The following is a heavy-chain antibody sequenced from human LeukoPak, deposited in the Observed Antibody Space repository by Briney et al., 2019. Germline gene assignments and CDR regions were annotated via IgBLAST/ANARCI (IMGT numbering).Heavy chain of an antibody. Sequence: GGSLRLSCAASGFTFSTYDMHWVRQAPGEGLEWVALISYDGSHKYYADSVKGRFTISRDNSKNTLYLQMNSLRAEDTAVYYCAKDACSGGSCYPIDLFDYWGQGTLVTVSS. CDR1: GFTFSTYD. J-gene: IGHJ4*02. CDR2: ISYDGSHK. D-gene: IGHD2-15*01. V-gene: IGHV3-30*18. CDR3: AKDACSGGSCYPIDLFDY.